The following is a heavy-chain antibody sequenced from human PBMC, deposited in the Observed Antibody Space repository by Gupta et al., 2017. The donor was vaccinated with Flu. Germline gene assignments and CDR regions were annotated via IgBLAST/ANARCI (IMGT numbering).Heavy chain of an antibody. CDR1: NSTVKNIW. Sequence: EVELVQSGGGLAKPGGSVRLSCLASNSTVKNIWVNWVRLAPGKGLEWIGRSKTEESGVATDYAAFVQGRLKISREVSTDSRFLDILEVRREDTGTYFCATGSLAQDNWGQGPVVVVSS. CDR3: ATGSLAQDN. CDR2: SKTEESGVAT. V-gene: IGHV3-15*07. D-gene: IGHD6-19*01. J-gene: IGHJ4*02.